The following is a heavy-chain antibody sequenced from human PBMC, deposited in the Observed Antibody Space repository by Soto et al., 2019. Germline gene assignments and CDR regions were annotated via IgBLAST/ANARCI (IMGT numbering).Heavy chain of an antibody. D-gene: IGHD6-19*01. V-gene: IGHV3-7*01. CDR3: ARRSSGVAGWGTFDS. Sequence: GGSLRLSCAASGFTFSSYWMSWVRQAPGRGLEWVASINQDENDIKIADSVRGRFTVSRDNAKKLLFLQMSRLRGDDTATYYCARRSSGVAGWGTFDSWGQGALVTVSS. CDR1: GFTFSSYW. J-gene: IGHJ4*02. CDR2: INQDENDI.